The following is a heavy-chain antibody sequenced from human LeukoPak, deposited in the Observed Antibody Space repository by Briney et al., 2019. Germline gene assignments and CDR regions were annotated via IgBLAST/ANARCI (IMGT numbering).Heavy chain of an antibody. CDR2: IWFDGTNE. CDR1: GFTFSRYG. V-gene: IGHV3-33*01. CDR3: ARVRDSRDSDAFDT. Sequence: GMSLRLSCAASGFTFSRYGMHWVRQAPGKGLEWVALIWFDGTNENYGDSVNGRFTISRDNSKNTVYLEMSSLRAEDTALYYCARVRDSRDSDAFDTWGQGTMVTISS. J-gene: IGHJ3*02. D-gene: IGHD6-13*01.